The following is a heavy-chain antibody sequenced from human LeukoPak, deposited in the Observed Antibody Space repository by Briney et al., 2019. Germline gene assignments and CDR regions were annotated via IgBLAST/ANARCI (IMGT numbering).Heavy chain of an antibody. J-gene: IGHJ4*02. CDR3: ARVQWLPYIDY. V-gene: IGHV4-34*01. CDR1: GGSFSGYY. D-gene: IGHD5-12*01. CDR2: TNHSGST. Sequence: SETLSLTCAVYGGSFSGYYWSWIRQPPGKGLEWIGETNHSGSTNYNPSLKSRVTISVDTSKNQFSLKLSSVTAADTAVYYCARVQWLPYIDYWGQGTLVTVSS.